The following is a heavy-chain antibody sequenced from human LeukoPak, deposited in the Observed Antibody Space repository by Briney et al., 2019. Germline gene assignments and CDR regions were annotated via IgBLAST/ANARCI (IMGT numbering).Heavy chain of an antibody. D-gene: IGHD3-16*02. J-gene: IGHJ6*02. CDR1: GDTFTSYG. CDR2: ISAYNGNT. Sequence: ASVKVSCKASGDTFTSYGISWVRQAPGQGLEWMGWISAYNGNTNYAQKLQGRVTMTTDTSTSTAYMELRSLRSDDTAVYYCARLSPCRPDYYYYYGMDVWGQGTTVTVSS. V-gene: IGHV1-18*01. CDR3: ARLSPCRPDYYYYYGMDV.